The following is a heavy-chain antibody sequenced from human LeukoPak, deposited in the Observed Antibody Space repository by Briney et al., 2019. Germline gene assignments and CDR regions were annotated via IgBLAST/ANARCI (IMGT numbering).Heavy chain of an antibody. CDR3: ARDPIVVYAFDI. V-gene: IGHV3-11*04. D-gene: IGHD1-26*01. Sequence: GGSLRLSCAASGFTFSDYYMSWIRQAPGKGLEWVSYINSSGSTIYYADSVKGRFTISRDNAKNSLYLQMNSLRAEDSVVYYCARDPIVVYAFDIWGQGTMVTVSS. J-gene: IGHJ3*02. CDR1: GFTFSDYY. CDR2: INSSGSTI.